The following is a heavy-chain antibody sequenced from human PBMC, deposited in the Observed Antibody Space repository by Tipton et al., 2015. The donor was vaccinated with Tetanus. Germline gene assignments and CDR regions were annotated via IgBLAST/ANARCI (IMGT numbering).Heavy chain of an antibody. CDR2: ISSGSSII. CDR3: ARSAHFASWYD. CDR1: GFNFSTNS. V-gene: IGHV3-48*02. J-gene: IGHJ4*02. Sequence: SLRLSCVGSGFNFSTNSMNWVRQAPGKGLEWIAYISSGSSIIFYADAVGGRFFISRDNTKNSLSLQMNSLKDDDTAVYYCARSAHFASWYDWGPGTRVTVSS. D-gene: IGHD6-13*01.